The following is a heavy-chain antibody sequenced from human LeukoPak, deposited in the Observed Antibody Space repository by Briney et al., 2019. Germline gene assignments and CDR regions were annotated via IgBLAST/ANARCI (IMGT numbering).Heavy chain of an antibody. Sequence: ASVKVTCKASGYTFTSYGISWVRQAPGQGLEWMGWISAYNGNTNYAQKIQGRVTMTTDTSTSTAYMELSSLRSEDTAVYYCARDHGSSSPLGFDYWGQGTLVTVSS. CDR2: ISAYNGNT. J-gene: IGHJ4*02. D-gene: IGHD6-13*01. V-gene: IGHV1-18*01. CDR1: GYTFTSYG. CDR3: ARDHGSSSPLGFDY.